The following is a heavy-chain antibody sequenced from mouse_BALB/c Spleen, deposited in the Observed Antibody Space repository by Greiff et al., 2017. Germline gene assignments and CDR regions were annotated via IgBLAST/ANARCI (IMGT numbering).Heavy chain of an antibody. CDR2: ISYSGST. Sequence: EVKLMESGPGLVKPSQSLSLTCTVTGYSITSDYAWNWIRQFPGNKLEWMGYISYSGSTSYNPSLKSRISITRDTSKNQFFLQLNSVTTEDTATYYCASFPYGYYFDYWGQGTTLTVSS. D-gene: IGHD1-1*01. J-gene: IGHJ2*01. V-gene: IGHV3-2*02. CDR1: GYSITSDYA. CDR3: ASFPYGYYFDY.